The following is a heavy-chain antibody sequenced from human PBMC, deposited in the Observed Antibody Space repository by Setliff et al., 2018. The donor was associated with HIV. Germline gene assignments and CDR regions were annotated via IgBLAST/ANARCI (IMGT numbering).Heavy chain of an antibody. CDR3: ARESPSSSWFYFDF. CDR1: GGTFSGYY. J-gene: IGHJ4*02. D-gene: IGHD6-13*01. Sequence: LSLTCAVYGGTFSGYYWSWIRQPPGKGLEWIGYIYYSGSTNYNPSLKSRVTISVDTSKNQFSLKLRSVTAADTAVYYCARESPSSSWFYFDFWGQGTLVTVSS. V-gene: IGHV4-59*12. CDR2: IYYSGST.